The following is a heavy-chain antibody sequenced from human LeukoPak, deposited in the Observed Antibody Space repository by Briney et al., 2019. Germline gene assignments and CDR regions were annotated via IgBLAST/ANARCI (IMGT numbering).Heavy chain of an antibody. Sequence: SETLSLTCTVSGGSISSSSYYWGWIRQPPGKGLEWIGSIYYSGSTYYNPSLKSRVTISVDTSKNQFSLKLSSVTAADTAVYYCARGGPRLSYQWRRPYYFDYWGQGTLVTVSS. J-gene: IGHJ4*02. D-gene: IGHD2-8*01. CDR1: GGSISSSSYY. CDR2: IYYSGST. V-gene: IGHV4-39*07. CDR3: ARGGPRLSYQWRRPYYFDY.